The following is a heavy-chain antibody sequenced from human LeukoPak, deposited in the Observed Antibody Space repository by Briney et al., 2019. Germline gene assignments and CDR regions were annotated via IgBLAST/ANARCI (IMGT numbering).Heavy chain of an antibody. V-gene: IGHV4-59*01. D-gene: IGHD3-3*01. CDR1: GGSISSYY. J-gene: IGHJ6*03. CDR2: IYYSGST. Sequence: SETLSLTCTVSGGSISSYYWSWIRQPPGKGLEWIGYIYYSGSTNYNLSLKSRVTISVDTSKNQFSLKLSSVTAADTAVYYCARVAGGSGYYRNYYYYYYMDVWGKGTTVIVSS. CDR3: ARVAGGSGYYRNYYYYYYMDV.